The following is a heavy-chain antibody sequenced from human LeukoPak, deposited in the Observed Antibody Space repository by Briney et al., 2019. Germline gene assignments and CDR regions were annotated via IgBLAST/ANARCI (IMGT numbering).Heavy chain of an antibody. CDR1: GFTFSSYG. CDR2: IWYDGSSK. CDR3: ARDLDPLDY. J-gene: IGHJ4*02. V-gene: IGHV3-33*01. Sequence: GRSLRLSCAASGFTFSSYGMHWVRQAPGKGLEWVAVIWYDGSSKYYADSVKGRFTISRDNAKNSLYLQMNSLRAEDTAVYYCARDLDPLDYWGQGTLVTVSS.